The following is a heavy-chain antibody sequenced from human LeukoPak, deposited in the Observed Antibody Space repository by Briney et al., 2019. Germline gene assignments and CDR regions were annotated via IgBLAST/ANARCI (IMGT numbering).Heavy chain of an antibody. CDR1: GFTFSSYA. D-gene: IGHD6-19*01. CDR2: ISYDGSYK. J-gene: IGHJ1*01. CDR3: VKDRSSGWYEAEYFQH. Sequence: GGSLRLSCAASGFTFSSYAMHWVRQTPGKGLEWVSVISYDGSYKYYADSVKGRFTISRDNSKNTLYLQMSSLRAEDTAVYYCVKDRSSGWYEAEYFQHWGQGTLVTVSS. V-gene: IGHV3-30*14.